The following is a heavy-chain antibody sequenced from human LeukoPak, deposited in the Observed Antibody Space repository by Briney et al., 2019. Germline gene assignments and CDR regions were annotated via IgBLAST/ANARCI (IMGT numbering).Heavy chain of an antibody. V-gene: IGHV3-7*01. CDR2: LNQDGSET. CDR1: EFIFGAYW. Sequence: PGGSLRLSCAGSEFIFGAYWMTWVRQAPGKGLEWVAHLNQDGSETYYMDSVKGRFTISRDNAKKSVFLQMNSLTAEDTALYYCVRSLQKFGTRDYWGQGTLVTVSS. D-gene: IGHD3-10*01. CDR3: VRSLQKFGTRDY. J-gene: IGHJ4*02.